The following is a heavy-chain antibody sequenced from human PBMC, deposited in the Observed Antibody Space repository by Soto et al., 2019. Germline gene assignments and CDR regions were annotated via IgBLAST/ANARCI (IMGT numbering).Heavy chain of an antibody. V-gene: IGHV4-31*03. CDR3: ARARVVVQRVAVGFDF. D-gene: IGHD3-22*01. CDR1: GGSINSGGYY. Sequence: TSETLSLTCTISGGSINSGGYYWSWIRQHPGKGLEWIGYIYYSESTYSNPSLKSRVTISADTSKNQFSLRLSSVTAADTAVYYCARARVVVQRVAVGFDFWGQGTMVTVSS. J-gene: IGHJ3*01. CDR2: IYYSEST.